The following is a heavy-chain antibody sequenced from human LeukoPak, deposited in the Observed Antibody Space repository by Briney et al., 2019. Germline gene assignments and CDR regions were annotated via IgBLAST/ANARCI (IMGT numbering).Heavy chain of an antibody. Sequence: PGGSLRLSCAAPGFTFSSCAMSWVRQAPGKGLEWVSAISGSGGSTYYADSVKGRFTISRDNSKNTLYLQMNSLRAEDTAVYYCARPRYGSSWYAFDIWGQGTIVTVSS. CDR3: ARPRYGSSWYAFDI. V-gene: IGHV3-23*01. J-gene: IGHJ3*02. D-gene: IGHD6-13*01. CDR1: GFTFSSCA. CDR2: ISGSGGST.